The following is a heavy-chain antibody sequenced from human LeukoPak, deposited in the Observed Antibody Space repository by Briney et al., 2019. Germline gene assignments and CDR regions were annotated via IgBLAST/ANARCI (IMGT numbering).Heavy chain of an antibody. D-gene: IGHD6-13*01. CDR3: ARVPLGYSSSGSFAFDI. CDR2: INPSGGST. V-gene: IGHV1-46*01. Sequence: ASVKVSCKASGYTFTDYSIHWVRQAPGQGLEWMGIINPSGGSTSYAQKFQGRVTMTRDTSTSTVYMELSSLRSEDTAVYYCARVPLGYSSSGSFAFDIWGQGTMVTVSS. J-gene: IGHJ3*02. CDR1: GYTFTDYS.